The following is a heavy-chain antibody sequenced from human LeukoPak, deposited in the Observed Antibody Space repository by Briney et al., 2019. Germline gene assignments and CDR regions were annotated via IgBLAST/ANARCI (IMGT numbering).Heavy chain of an antibody. CDR1: GFTFSRYS. CDR3: ARDRYCSSTSCYEFDY. D-gene: IGHD2-2*01. J-gene: IGHJ4*02. CDR2: ISSSSSTM. Sequence: GGSLRLSCAASGFTFSRYSMNWVRQAPGKGLEWISNISSSSSTMYYADSVKGRFTISRDNSKNTLYLQMNSLRAEDTAVYYCARDRYCSSTSCYEFDYWGQGTLVTVSS. V-gene: IGHV3-48*01.